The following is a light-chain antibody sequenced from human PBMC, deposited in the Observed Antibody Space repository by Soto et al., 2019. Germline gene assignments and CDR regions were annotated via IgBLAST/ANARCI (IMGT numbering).Light chain of an antibody. J-gene: IGKJ4*01. CDR2: GIS. CDR1: QSVSSNY. Sequence: EVVLTQSPGTLSLSPGERATLSCRASQSVSSNYFAWYQQKPGQAPRLLIYGISRRATGIPDRFSGSGSGTDFTLTISRLEPEDFAVYYCHYYGRSPLPFGGGTKVDIK. V-gene: IGKV3-20*01. CDR3: HYYGRSPLP.